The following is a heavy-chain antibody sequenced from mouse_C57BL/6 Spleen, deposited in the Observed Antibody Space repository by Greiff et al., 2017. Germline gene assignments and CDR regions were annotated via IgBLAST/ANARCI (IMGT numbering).Heavy chain of an antibody. CDR3: ARVGTYYAMDY. V-gene: IGHV1-69*01. J-gene: IGHJ4*01. D-gene: IGHD3-3*01. CDR1: GYTFTSYW. Sequence: VQLQQPGAELVMPGASVKLSCKASGYTFTSYWMHWVKQRPGQGLEWIGEIDPSDSYTNYNQKFKGKSTLTVDKSSSTAYMQLSSLTSEDSAVYYCARVGTYYAMDYWGQGTSVTVSP. CDR2: IDPSDSYT.